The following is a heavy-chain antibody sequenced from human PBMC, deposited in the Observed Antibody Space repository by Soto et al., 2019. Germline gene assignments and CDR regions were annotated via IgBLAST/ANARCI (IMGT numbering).Heavy chain of an antibody. D-gene: IGHD6-19*01. V-gene: IGHV3-30*18. Sequence: GGSLRLSCAASGFTFSSYGMHWVRQAPGKGLEWVAVISYDGSNKYYADSVKGRFTISRDNSKNTLYLQMNSLRAEDTAVYYCAKDRDSGWYYDYWGQGT. CDR2: ISYDGSNK. CDR1: GFTFSSYG. J-gene: IGHJ4*02. CDR3: AKDRDSGWYYDY.